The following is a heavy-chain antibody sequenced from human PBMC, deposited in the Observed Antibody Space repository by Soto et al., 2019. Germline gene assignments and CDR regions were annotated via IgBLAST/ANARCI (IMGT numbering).Heavy chain of an antibody. CDR2: IRSKANSYTT. V-gene: IGHV3-73*01. D-gene: IGHD2-2*01. CDR1: GFTFSSYA. CDR3: TRHPEDIVLVPAATRRPKKVYYYGMDV. J-gene: IGHJ6*02. Sequence: GGSLRLSCAASGFTFSSYAMHWVRQASGKGLEWVGRIRSKANSYTTAYAASVKGRFTISRDDSKNTAYLQMNSLKTEDTAVYYCTRHPEDIVLVPAATRRPKKVYYYGMDVWGQGTTVTVSS.